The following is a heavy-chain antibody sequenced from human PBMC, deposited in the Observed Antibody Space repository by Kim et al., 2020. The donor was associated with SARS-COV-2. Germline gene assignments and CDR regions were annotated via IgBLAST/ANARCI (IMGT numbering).Heavy chain of an antibody. J-gene: IGHJ4*02. CDR3: GREVGSSGWYTIDY. D-gene: IGHD6-13*01. Sequence: GGSLRLSCAASGFTFSNFAMGWVRQAPGKGLEWVSAIRVSGSKVYHADSVRGRVIISRDNSKNTLYLEMNSLRAEDTAMYYCGREVGSSGWYTIDYWGQG. CDR2: IRVSGSKV. V-gene: IGHV3-23*01. CDR1: GFTFSNFA.